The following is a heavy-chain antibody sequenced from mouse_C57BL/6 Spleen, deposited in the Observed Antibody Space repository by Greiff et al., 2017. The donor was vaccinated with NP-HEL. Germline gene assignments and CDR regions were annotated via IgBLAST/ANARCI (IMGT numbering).Heavy chain of an antibody. J-gene: IGHJ3*01. CDR3: ARSFYYYGSEGFAY. CDR2: ISSGSSTI. D-gene: IGHD1-1*01. V-gene: IGHV5-17*01. Sequence: EVKVVESGGGLVKPGGSLKLSCAASGFTFSDYGMHWVRQAPEKGLEWVAYISSGSSTIYYADTVKGRFTISRDNAKNTLFLQMTSLRSEDTAMYYCARSFYYYGSEGFAYWGQGTLVTVSA. CDR1: GFTFSDYG.